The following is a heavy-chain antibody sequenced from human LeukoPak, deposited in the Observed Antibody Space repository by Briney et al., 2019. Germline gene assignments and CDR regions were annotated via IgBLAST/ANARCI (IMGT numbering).Heavy chain of an antibody. CDR2: VKEDGTTK. V-gene: IGHV3-7*01. J-gene: IGHJ4*02. D-gene: IGHD2-15*01. CDR3: VSQEVVPH. CDR1: GFSITNYW. Sequence: GGSLRLSCAASGFSITNYWMSWVRQAPGKGLEWVANVKEDGTTKQYVDSVKGRFTISRDNAKSSLYLQMDSLRAEDTAVYYCVSQEVVPHWGQGTLVSVSS.